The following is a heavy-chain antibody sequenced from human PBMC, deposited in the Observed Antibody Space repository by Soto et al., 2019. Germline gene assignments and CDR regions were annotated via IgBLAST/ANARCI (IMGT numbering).Heavy chain of an antibody. J-gene: IGHJ4*02. CDR3: ARGAYSSGWYVY. D-gene: IGHD6-19*01. CDR1: GYTFTSYA. CDR2: INAGNGNT. Sequence: ASVKVSCKXSGYTFTSYAMHWVRQAPGQRLEWMGWINAGNGNTKYSQKFQGRVTITRDTSASTAYMELSSLRSEDTAVYYCARGAYSSGWYVYWGQGTLVTVSS. V-gene: IGHV1-3*01.